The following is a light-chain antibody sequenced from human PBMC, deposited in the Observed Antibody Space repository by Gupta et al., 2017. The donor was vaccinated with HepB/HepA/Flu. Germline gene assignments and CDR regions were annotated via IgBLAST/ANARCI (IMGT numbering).Light chain of an antibody. CDR1: SSDVGSYDL. CDR2: EVN. J-gene: IGLJ3*02. Sequence: QSALTQPASVSGSPGRSITISCTGTSSDVGSYDLVSWYQQHPGKAPKVIIYEVNKRPSGVSNRFSGSKSDNTASLTISGLRAEDEADYYCCSYARGNTWVFGGGTELTVL. V-gene: IGLV2-23*02. CDR3: CSYARGNTWV.